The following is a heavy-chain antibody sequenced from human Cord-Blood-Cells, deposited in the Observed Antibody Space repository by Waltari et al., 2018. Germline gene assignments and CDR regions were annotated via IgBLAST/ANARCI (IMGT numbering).Heavy chain of an antibody. CDR1: GDSVSSNSAA. CDR2: TDYRSKWDN. CDR3: ARSLVVVPAAIDY. V-gene: IGHV6-1*01. Sequence: QVQLQQSAPGLVKPSQTLSLTCAISGDSVSSNSAAWNWIRQSPARGLEWLGRTDYRSKWDNDYAVSVKSRITINPYTSKNQFSLQLNAVAPEDTAVYYCARSLVVVPAAIDYWGQGTLVTVSS. J-gene: IGHJ4*02. D-gene: IGHD2-2*01.